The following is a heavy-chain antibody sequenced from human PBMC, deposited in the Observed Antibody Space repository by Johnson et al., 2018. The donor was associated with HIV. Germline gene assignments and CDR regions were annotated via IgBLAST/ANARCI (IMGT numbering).Heavy chain of an antibody. CDR3: ARHFRGGDRGAFDI. J-gene: IGHJ3*02. CDR1: GFTFSSYA. V-gene: IGHV3-7*03. D-gene: IGHD3-10*01. CDR2: IKHDGCEE. Sequence: VQLVESGGGLVQPGGSLRLSCAASGFTFSSYAMSWVRQAPRTGLEWVANIKHDGCEEYYVDSVKGRFTISRDNAKNLLYLQMNSLRAEDNAWYYGARHFRGGDRGAFDIWGQGTMVTVSS.